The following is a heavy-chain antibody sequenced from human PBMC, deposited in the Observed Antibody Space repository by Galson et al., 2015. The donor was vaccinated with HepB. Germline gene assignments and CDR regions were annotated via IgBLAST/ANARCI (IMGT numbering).Heavy chain of an antibody. CDR2: INTDNGNT. D-gene: IGHD3-3*02. Sequence: VKVSCKASGYSFTSYGISWVRQAPGQGLEWMGWINTDNGNTNYAQKFQGRVTMTTDPSTSTAYMELRSLRSDDTAVYYCARDLLAWPAPRLDSWGQGTLVTVSP. V-gene: IGHV1-18*01. J-gene: IGHJ4*02. CDR3: ARDLLAWPAPRLDS. CDR1: GYSFTSYG.